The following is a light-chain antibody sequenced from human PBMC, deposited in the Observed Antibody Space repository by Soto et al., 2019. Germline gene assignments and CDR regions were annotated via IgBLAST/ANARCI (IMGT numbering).Light chain of an antibody. J-gene: IGLJ1*01. V-gene: IGLV2-14*01. CDR1: SSDVGSYNY. Sequence: QPVLTQPASVSSSPGQSITISCTGTSSDVGSYNYVSWYQQHPGKAPKLMIYEVSDRPSGISSRFSGSKSGNTASLTISGLQTEDEADYYCSSYTSSSTLFGTGTKVTVL. CDR2: EVS. CDR3: SSYTSSSTL.